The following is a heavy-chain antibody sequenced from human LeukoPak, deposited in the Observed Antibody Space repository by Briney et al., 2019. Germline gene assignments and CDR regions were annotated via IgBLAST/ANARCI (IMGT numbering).Heavy chain of an antibody. D-gene: IGHD6-19*01. CDR1: GFTFTSYA. J-gene: IGHJ4*02. CDR3: AKGRDTSGRQNFDF. CDR2: ISAGGSGT. V-gene: IGHV3-23*01. Sequence: PGGSLRLSCEASGFTFTSYAMHWVRQAPGKGLEWVSSISAGGSGTFYTDSMSGRFTISRDNAKKTLFLQMKNLRLGDTALYYCAKGRDTSGRQNFDFWGQGTLVTVSS.